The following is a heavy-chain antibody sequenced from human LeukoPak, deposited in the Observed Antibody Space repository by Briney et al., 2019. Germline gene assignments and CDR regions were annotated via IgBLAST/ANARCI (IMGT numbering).Heavy chain of an antibody. CDR1: GFTFSSYA. V-gene: IGHV3-23*01. J-gene: IGHJ6*03. CDR3: AKETPDAEWWLRFSSYYYYMDV. Sequence: GGSLRLSCAASGFTFSSYAMSWVRQAPGKGLEWVSAISGSGGSTYYADSVKGRFTISRDNSKNTLYLQMNSLRAEDTAVYYCAKETPDAEWWLRFSSYYYYMDVWGKGTTVTVSS. D-gene: IGHD5-12*01. CDR2: ISGSGGST.